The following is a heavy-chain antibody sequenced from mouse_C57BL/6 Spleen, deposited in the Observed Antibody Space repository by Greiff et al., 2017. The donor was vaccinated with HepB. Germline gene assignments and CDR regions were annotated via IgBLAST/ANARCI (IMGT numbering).Heavy chain of an antibody. CDR3: ARAMGRGYAMDY. D-gene: IGHD4-1*01. CDR1: GYSITSGYY. Sequence: EVKLQESGPGLVKPSQSLSLTCSVTGYSITSGYYWNWIRQFPGNKLEWMGYISYDGSNNYNPSLKNRISITRDTSKNQFFLKLNSVTTEDTATYYCARAMGRGYAMDYWGQGTSVTVSS. V-gene: IGHV3-6*01. J-gene: IGHJ4*01. CDR2: ISYDGSN.